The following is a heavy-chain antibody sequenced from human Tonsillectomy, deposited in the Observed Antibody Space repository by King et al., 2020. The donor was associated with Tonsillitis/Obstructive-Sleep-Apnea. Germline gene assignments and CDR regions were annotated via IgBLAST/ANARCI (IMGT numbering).Heavy chain of an antibody. D-gene: IGHD3-3*01. CDR3: ARPSYSYDYWSPRTYYYCLDV. Sequence: QLVQSGGGVVQPGRSLRLSCAASRFTFSDYALHWVRQASGKGLEWVAVISYDGSHQYYADSVKGRFTISRDNSKNTLYLQMNSLTVEDTAVYYCARPSYSYDYWSPRTYYYCLDVWGKGTTVTVSS. CDR1: RFTFSDYA. V-gene: IGHV3-30*04. J-gene: IGHJ6*03. CDR2: ISYDGSHQ.